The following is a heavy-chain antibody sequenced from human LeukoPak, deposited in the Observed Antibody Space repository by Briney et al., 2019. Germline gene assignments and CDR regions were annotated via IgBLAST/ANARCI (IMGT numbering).Heavy chain of an antibody. V-gene: IGHV3-7*01. J-gene: IGHJ4*02. CDR3: ARDLRQGYCGGDCYFDY. CDR1: GFTFSSYW. CDR2: IKQDGSEK. D-gene: IGHD2-21*02. Sequence: GGSLRLSCAASGFTFSSYWMSWVRQAPGKGLEWVANIKQDGSEKYYVDSVRGRFTISRENAKNSLYLQMNSLRAEDTAVYYCARDLRQGYCGGDCYFDYWGQGTLVTVSS.